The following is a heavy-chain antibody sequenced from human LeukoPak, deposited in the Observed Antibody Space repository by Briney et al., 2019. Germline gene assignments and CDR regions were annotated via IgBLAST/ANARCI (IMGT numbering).Heavy chain of an antibody. Sequence: SETLSLTCTVSGGSISSSSYYWGWIRQPPGKGLEWIGSIYYSGSTYYNPSLKSRVTISVDTSKNQFSLKLSSVTAADTAVYYCARLERYRFDYWGQGTLVTVSS. V-gene: IGHV4-39*01. D-gene: IGHD1-14*01. CDR2: IYYSGST. J-gene: IGHJ4*02. CDR3: ARLERYRFDY. CDR1: GGSISSSSYY.